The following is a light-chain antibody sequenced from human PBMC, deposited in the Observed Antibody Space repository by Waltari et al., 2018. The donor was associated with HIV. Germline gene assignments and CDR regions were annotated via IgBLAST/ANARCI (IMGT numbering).Light chain of an antibody. CDR1: GSDVGNFNF. CDR3: CTYAAKYVL. CDR2: DVT. V-gene: IGLV2-11*01. Sequence: QSALTQPRSVSGAPGQSVTISCTRTGSDVGNFNFVAWYQHIPAKAPKLRIYDVTKRPSGVPDRFSGSKSGDTASLTISGLQAEDEADYYCCTYAAKYVLFGGGTNLTVL. J-gene: IGLJ2*01.